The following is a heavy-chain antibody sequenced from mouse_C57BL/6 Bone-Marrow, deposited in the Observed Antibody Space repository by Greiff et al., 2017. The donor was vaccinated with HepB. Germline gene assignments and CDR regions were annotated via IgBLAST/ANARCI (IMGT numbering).Heavy chain of an antibody. J-gene: IGHJ1*03. D-gene: IGHD1-1*01. CDR1: GFTFSNYW. Sequence: EVQLQESGGGLVQPGGSMKLSCVASGFTFSNYWMNWVRQSPEKGLEWVAQIRLKSDNYATHYAESVKGRFTISRDDSKSSVYLQMNNLRAEDTGIYYCTGQVTTVDLPYWYFDVWGTGTTVTVSS. CDR3: TGQVTTVDLPYWYFDV. CDR2: IRLKSDNYAT. V-gene: IGHV6-3*01.